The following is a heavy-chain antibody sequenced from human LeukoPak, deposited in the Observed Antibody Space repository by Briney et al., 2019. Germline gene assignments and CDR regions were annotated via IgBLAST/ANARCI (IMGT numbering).Heavy chain of an antibody. D-gene: IGHD2-21*02. CDR3: ARERHCAFDI. J-gene: IGHJ3*02. V-gene: IGHV3-30*04. CDR2: ISYDGSNK. CDR1: GFTFSSYA. Sequence: GGSLRLSCAASGFTFSSYAMHWVRQPPGKGLEWVAVISYDGSNKYYADSVKGRFTISRDNSKNTLYLQMNSLRAEDTAVYYCARERHCAFDIWGQGTMVTVSS.